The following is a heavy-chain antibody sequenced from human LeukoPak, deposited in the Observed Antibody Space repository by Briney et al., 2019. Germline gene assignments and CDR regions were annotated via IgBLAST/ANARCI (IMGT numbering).Heavy chain of an antibody. CDR1: GFTFSSYG. CDR2: IRSDGSNK. J-gene: IGHJ4*02. Sequence: GGSLRLSCAASGFTFSSYGMHWVRQAPGKGLEWVAFIRSDGSNKYYADSVKGRFTIFRDSFENSLYLQMNSLRAEDTAVYYCAKTLFTSYGDYLLGDWGQGTLVTVSS. V-gene: IGHV3-30*02. CDR3: AKTLFTSYGDYLLGD. D-gene: IGHD4-17*01.